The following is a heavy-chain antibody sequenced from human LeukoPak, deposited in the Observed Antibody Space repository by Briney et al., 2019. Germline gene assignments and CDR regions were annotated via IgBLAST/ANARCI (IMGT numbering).Heavy chain of an antibody. CDR1: GFTFSTYG. J-gene: IGHJ6*03. Sequence: VRTLRLSCAAAGFTFSTYGMQLVRQAPGKLLDWVAFIRYDGSNKYYTDSVKGRVTISRDNSENTLYLQMISLRPDDTAVYYCADNKRGRNSYYYMDVWGKGTTVTNSS. CDR3: ADNKRGRNSYYYMDV. D-gene: IGHD2/OR15-2a*01. CDR2: IRYDGSNK. V-gene: IGHV3-30*02.